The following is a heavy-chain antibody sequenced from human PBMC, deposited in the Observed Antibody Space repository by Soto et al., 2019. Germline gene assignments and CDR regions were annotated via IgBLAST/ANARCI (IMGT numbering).Heavy chain of an antibody. Sequence: SVKVSCKASGGTFSSYAISWVRQAPGQGLEWMGGIIPIFGTANYAQKFQGRVTITADKSTSTAYMELSSLRSEDTAVYYCARGYCSSTSCFRHGMDVWGQGTTVTGSS. CDR1: GGTFSSYA. CDR2: IIPIFGTA. V-gene: IGHV1-69*06. CDR3: ARGYCSSTSCFRHGMDV. D-gene: IGHD2-2*01. J-gene: IGHJ6*02.